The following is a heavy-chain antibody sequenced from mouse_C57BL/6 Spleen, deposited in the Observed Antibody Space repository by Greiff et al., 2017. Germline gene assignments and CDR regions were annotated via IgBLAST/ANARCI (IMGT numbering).Heavy chain of an antibody. CDR1: GFTFTDYY. D-gene: IGHD2-3*01. CDR3: ARFLYDGYYLGY. Sequence: EVKLMESGGGLVQPGGSLSLSCAASGFTFTDYYMSWVRQPPGKALVWLGFIRNKANGYTTEYSESVKVRFTISRDNSQSILYLQMNALRAEDSAAYYCARFLYDGYYLGYWGQGTSVTVSS. V-gene: IGHV7-3*01. J-gene: IGHJ4*01. CDR2: IRNKANGYTT.